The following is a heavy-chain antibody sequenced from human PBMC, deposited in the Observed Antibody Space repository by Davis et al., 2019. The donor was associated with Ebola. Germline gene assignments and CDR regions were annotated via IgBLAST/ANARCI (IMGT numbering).Heavy chain of an antibody. CDR3: AREGCMDYYGSGSPRGCFDL. D-gene: IGHD3-10*01. CDR1: GGTFSSYA. V-gene: IGHV1-69*05. Sequence: SVKVSCKASGGTFSSYAISWVRQAPGQGLEWMGGIIPIFGTANYAQKFQGRVTMTRNTSISTAYMELSSLRSEDTAVYYCAREGCMDYYGSGSPRGCFDLWGRGTLVTVSS. CDR2: IIPIFGTA. J-gene: IGHJ2*01.